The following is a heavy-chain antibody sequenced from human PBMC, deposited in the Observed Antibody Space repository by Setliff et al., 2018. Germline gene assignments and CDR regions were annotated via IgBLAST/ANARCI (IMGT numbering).Heavy chain of an antibody. Sequence: ASVKVSCKASGCTFNRHGMNWLRQAPGQGLEWLGWISPYNGNTEYAQTVQDRIRMTTDTSTRTSYMELSGLRSDDTAVYFCARSSDSGYYHQRDAFDIWGQGTRVTVSS. CDR2: ISPYNGNT. CDR3: ARSSDSGYYHQRDAFDI. V-gene: IGHV1-18*04. J-gene: IGHJ3*02. CDR1: GCTFNRHG. D-gene: IGHD3-3*01.